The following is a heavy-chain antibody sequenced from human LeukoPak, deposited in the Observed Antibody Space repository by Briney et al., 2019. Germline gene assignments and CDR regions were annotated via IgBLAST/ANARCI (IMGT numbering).Heavy chain of an antibody. V-gene: IGHV1-2*02. CDR2: INPNSGGT. CDR1: GYTFTGYY. CDR3: ARKSNAATAHDY. Sequence: ASVNVSCKASGYTFTGYYMHWVRQAPGQGLEWMGWINPNSGGTNYAQRFQGRVTMTRDTSISTAYMELSRLRSDDTAVYYCARKSNAATAHDYWGQGTLVTVSS. D-gene: IGHD1-14*01. J-gene: IGHJ4*02.